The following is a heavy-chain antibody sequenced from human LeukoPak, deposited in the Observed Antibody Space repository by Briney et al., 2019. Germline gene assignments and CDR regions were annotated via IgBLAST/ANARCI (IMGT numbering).Heavy chain of an antibody. CDR1: GGTFSSYA. D-gene: IGHD3-10*01. J-gene: IGHJ5*02. Sequence: ASVKVSCKASGGTFSSYAISWVRQAPGQGLEWMGGIIPIFGTANYAQKFQGRVTITADKSTSTAYMELSSLRSEDTAVYYCARDSRRDYASGIPWFDPWGQGTLVIVSS. CDR2: IIPIFGTA. V-gene: IGHV1-69*06. CDR3: ARDSRRDYASGIPWFDP.